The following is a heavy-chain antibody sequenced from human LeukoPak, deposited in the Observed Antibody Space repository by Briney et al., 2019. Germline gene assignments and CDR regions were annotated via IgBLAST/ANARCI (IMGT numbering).Heavy chain of an antibody. Sequence: PSETLSLTCTVSGGSISSSSYYWGWIRQPPGKGLEWIGSIYYSGSTYYNPSLKSRVTISIDTSKNQFSLKLSSVTAADTAVYYCARRPYYYVVYYMDVWGKGTTVTISS. CDR2: IYYSGST. CDR1: GGSISSSSYY. J-gene: IGHJ6*03. D-gene: IGHD3-10*02. V-gene: IGHV4-39*07. CDR3: ARRPYYYVVYYMDV.